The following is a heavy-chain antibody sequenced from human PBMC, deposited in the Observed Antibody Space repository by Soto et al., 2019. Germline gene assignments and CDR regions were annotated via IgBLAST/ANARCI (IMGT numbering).Heavy chain of an antibody. D-gene: IGHD6-19*01. CDR1: GFTFSSYW. V-gene: IGHV3-74*01. CDR2: TNSDGSDT. J-gene: IGHJ4*02. Sequence: EVQLVESGGGLVQPGGSLRLSCAASGFTFSSYWMYWVRQAPGKGLVWVSRTNSDGSDTTYADSVKGRFTISRDNAKNTLYLQMNSLRAEDTDVYYCARDRGWSLFDYWGQGTLVTVSS. CDR3: ARDRGWSLFDY.